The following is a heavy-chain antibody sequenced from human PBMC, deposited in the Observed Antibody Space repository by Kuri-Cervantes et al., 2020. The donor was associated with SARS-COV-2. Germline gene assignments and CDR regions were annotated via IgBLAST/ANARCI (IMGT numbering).Heavy chain of an antibody. CDR1: GFTFSSYA. CDR3: ARQGGRAIYFDY. Sequence: GESLKISCAASGFTFSSYAMHWVRQAPGKGLEWVAVISYDGSNKYYADSVKGRFTISRDNSKNTLYLQMNSLRAKDTAVYYCARQGGRAIYFDYWGQGTLVTVSS. D-gene: IGHD6-25*01. J-gene: IGHJ4*02. CDR2: ISYDGSNK. V-gene: IGHV3-30-3*01.